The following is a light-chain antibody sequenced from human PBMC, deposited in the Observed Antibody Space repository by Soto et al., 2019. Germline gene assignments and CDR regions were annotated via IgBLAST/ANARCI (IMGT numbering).Light chain of an antibody. CDR1: QSVSSY. CDR3: QQYDKWRT. J-gene: IGKJ1*01. CDR2: DAS. V-gene: IGKV3-11*01. Sequence: EIVLTQSPATLSLSPGERATLSCRASQSVSSYLAWYQQKPGQAPRLLIYDASNRATGIPARFSGSGSGTDFTLTISSLEPEDFAVYYCQQYDKWRTFGQGTKVEIK.